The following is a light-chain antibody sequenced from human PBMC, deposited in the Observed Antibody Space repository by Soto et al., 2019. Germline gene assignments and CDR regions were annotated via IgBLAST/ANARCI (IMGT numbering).Light chain of an antibody. V-gene: IGLV1-40*01. Sequence: QSVLTQPPSVSGAPGQRVTISCTGSSSNIGAGYDVHWYQQFPGTAPKLLIYGNSNRPSGVPDRFSGSKSGTSASLAITGLQAEDEADYYCKSYDSSLSGVFGSGTQVTVL. CDR2: GNS. J-gene: IGLJ1*01. CDR1: SSNIGAGYD. CDR3: KSYDSSLSGV.